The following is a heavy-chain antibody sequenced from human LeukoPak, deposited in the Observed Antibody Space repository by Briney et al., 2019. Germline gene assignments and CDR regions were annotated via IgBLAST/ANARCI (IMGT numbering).Heavy chain of an antibody. J-gene: IGHJ4*02. D-gene: IGHD6-19*01. V-gene: IGHV1-69*06. Sequence: SVKVSCKASGGTFSSYAISWVRQAPGQGLEWMGGIIPIFGTANYAQKFQGRVTITADKSTSTAYMELSSLRSEDTAVYYCARDSLGQQCLFYFDYWGQGTLVTVSS. CDR3: ARDSLGQQCLFYFDY. CDR1: GGTFSSYA. CDR2: IIPIFGTA.